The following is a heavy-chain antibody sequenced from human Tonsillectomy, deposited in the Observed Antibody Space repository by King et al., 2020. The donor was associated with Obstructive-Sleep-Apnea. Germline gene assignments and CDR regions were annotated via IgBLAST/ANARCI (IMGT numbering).Heavy chain of an antibody. J-gene: IGHJ4*02. D-gene: IGHD2-15*01. Sequence: VQLVESGAEVKKPGSSVKVSCKASGGTFSSYAISWVRQAPGQGLEWMGGIIPIFGTANYAQKFQGRVTITADESTSTAYMERSSLRSEDTAVYYCASALGYCSGGSCSLGYWGQGTLVTVSS. CDR3: ASALGYCSGGSCSLGY. CDR1: GGTFSSYA. CDR2: IIPIFGTA. V-gene: IGHV1-69*01.